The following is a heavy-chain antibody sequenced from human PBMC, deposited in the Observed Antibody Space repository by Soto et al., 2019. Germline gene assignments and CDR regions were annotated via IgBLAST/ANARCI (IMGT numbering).Heavy chain of an antibody. D-gene: IGHD3-16*01. CDR3: AILGLDVDS. CDR1: GDTPSTYA. J-gene: IGHJ4*02. V-gene: IGHV1-69*14. CDR2: IIPILGTP. Sequence: QVQLVQSGAEVQKPGSSVNVSCKASGDTPSTYAISWVRQAPGQGLEWMGGIIPILGTPNYAQRFQGRITISADTSTRTTYIELNSVTSDDTVVFYCAILGLDVDSWGQGTLVIVSS.